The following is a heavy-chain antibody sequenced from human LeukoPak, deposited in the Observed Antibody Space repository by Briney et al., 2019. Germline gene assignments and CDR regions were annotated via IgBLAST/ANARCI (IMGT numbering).Heavy chain of an antibody. J-gene: IGHJ5*02. CDR3: ARGDQGWFDP. D-gene: IGHD2-21*01. CDR1: GFAFSSYW. V-gene: IGHV3-7*04. Sequence: GGSLRLSYAASGFAFSSYWMSWFRQAPGQGLEWVANIKQDGSEKFYADSVTGRFTVSRDNAENSLFLQMNSLRAEDTALYYCARGDQGWFDPWGQGTLVTVSS. CDR2: IKQDGSEK.